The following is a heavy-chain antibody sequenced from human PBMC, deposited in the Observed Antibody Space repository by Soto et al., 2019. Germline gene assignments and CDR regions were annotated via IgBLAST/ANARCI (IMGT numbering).Heavy chain of an antibody. J-gene: IGHJ3*02. D-gene: IGHD5-12*01. Sequence: PGGSLRLSCAASGFTFSSYGMHWVRQAPGKGLEWVAVIWYDGSNKYYADSVKGRFTISRDNSKNTLYLQMNSLRAEDTAVYYCARDGEMATMGAFDIWGQGTMVTVSS. V-gene: IGHV3-33*01. CDR3: ARDGEMATMGAFDI. CDR1: GFTFSSYG. CDR2: IWYDGSNK.